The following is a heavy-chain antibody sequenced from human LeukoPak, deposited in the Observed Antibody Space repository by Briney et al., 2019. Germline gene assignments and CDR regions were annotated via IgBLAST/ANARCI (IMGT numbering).Heavy chain of an antibody. D-gene: IGHD3-22*01. V-gene: IGHV3-7*03. CDR1: GFTFSRHW. Sequence: PGGSLRLSCAASGFTFSRHWMTWVRQAPGKGLEWVANIKHDRSEKNYVDSVKGRFTISGDNAKNSLYLQMNSLRAEDTAVYYCATPLDYYDRSDSHQGGDWGQGTLVTVSS. CDR3: ATPLDYYDRSDSHQGGD. CDR2: IKHDRSEK. J-gene: IGHJ4*02.